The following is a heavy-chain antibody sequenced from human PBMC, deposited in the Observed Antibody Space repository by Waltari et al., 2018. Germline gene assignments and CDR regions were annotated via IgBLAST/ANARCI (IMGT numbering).Heavy chain of an antibody. CDR2: ISSSSAGT. V-gene: IGHV3-23*01. D-gene: IGHD3-10*01. J-gene: IGHJ4*02. Sequence: EVQLLESGGGLVPPGGSLRPSCADSGFSFDNHAMTWVRQSPGQGLKWVSTISSSSAGTYYADSVKGRFTISRDNSKSAFYLQMDGLTVEDTAVYFCARGGFGTTYIFDHWGQGVLVTVSS. CDR1: GFSFDNHA. CDR3: ARGGFGTTYIFDH.